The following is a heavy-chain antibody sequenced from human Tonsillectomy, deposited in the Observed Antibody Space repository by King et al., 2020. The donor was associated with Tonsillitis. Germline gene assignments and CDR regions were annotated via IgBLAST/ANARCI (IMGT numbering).Heavy chain of an antibody. CDR1: GGSISSYY. J-gene: IGHJ4*02. V-gene: IGHV4-59*08. D-gene: IGHD3-10*01. CDR2: IYYSGST. CDR3: ARRGRGGLYFDY. Sequence: QLQESGPGLVKPSETLSLSCTVSGGSISSYYWSWIRQPPGKGLEWIGYIYYSGSTNYNPSLKSRVTISVDTSKNQFSLKLSSVTAADTAVYYCARRGRGGLYFDYWGQGTLVTVSS.